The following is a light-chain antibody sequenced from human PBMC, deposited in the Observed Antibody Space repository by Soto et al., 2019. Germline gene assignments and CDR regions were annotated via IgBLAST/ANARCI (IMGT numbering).Light chain of an antibody. CDR1: QGVSIN. V-gene: IGKV3-15*01. CDR3: QQYNDWPRRT. J-gene: IGKJ1*01. CDR2: GTS. Sequence: DIVMTQSPATLSVSPGERVTLSCRASQGVSINLAWYQQKPGQAPRLLIYGTSTRATDVPARFTGSGSGTELTLTINSVQSEDFAVYYCQQYNDWPRRTFGHGTKVLIK.